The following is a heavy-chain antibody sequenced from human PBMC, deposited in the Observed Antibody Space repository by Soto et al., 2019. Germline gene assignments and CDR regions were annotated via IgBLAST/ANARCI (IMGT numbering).Heavy chain of an antibody. D-gene: IGHD6-19*01. V-gene: IGHV4-39*01. CDR2: IYYSGST. CDR3: ASSIAVAGNNWFDP. Sequence: SETLSLTCTVSGGSISSSSYYWGWIRQPPGKGLEWIGSIYYSGSTYYNPSLKSRVTISVDKSKNQFSLKLSSVTAADTAVYYCASSIAVAGNNWFDPWGQGTLVTVSS. J-gene: IGHJ5*02. CDR1: GGSISSSSYY.